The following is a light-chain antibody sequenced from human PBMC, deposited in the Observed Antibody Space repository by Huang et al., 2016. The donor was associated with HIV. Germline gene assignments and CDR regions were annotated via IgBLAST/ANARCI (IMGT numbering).Light chain of an antibody. CDR2: AAS. CDR3: PQLNSYPLT. CDR1: QDAVSY. J-gene: IGKJ3*01. Sequence: IQLTQSPSSLSASVGDRVTITCRASQDAVSYLAWYQQKPGKAPKLLIYAASTLQSGVPSRVSGSGSGTEFTLTISSLQPEDFATYYCPQLNSYPLTFGPGTKVDI. V-gene: IGKV1-9*01.